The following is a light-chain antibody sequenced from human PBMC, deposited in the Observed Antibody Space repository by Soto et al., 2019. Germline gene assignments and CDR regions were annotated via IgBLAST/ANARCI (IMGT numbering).Light chain of an antibody. CDR3: QQYNNWPPLT. V-gene: IGKV3-15*01. Sequence: EMVMTQSPATLSVSPGERATLSCRTSETVSINLAWYQQKPGQAPRLLIYAAPTRATGVPARFSGSGSGTEFTLTISSLQSEDFAVYYCQQYNNWPPLTFGGGTKVEIK. CDR1: ETVSIN. J-gene: IGKJ4*01. CDR2: AAP.